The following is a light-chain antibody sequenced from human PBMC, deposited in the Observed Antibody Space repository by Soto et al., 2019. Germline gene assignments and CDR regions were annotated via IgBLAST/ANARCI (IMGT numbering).Light chain of an antibody. CDR1: SSDVGGYNF. CDR3: SSNAGPNIVL. Sequence: QSALTQPPSASGSPGQSVTISCTGTSSDVGGYNFVSWYQQHAGKAPKLLIHEVSKRPSGVPDRFSASKSGNTASLTVSGLQAEDEADYYCSSNAGPNIVLFGGGTKLTVL. V-gene: IGLV2-8*01. CDR2: EVS. J-gene: IGLJ3*02.